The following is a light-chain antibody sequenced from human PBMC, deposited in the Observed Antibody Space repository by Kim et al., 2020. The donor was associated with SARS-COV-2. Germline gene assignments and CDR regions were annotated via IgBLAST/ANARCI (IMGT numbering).Light chain of an antibody. V-gene: IGKV1-39*01. J-gene: IGKJ1*01. CDR1: KSISSY. Sequence: AVGDRVTITCRASKSISSYLNWYQQKPGKAPKLLLYAASSLQSGVSSRVSGSGSGTDFTLTISSLQPQDFASYYCQQSYSTPPRTFGQGTKVDIK. CDR3: QQSYSTPPRT. CDR2: AAS.